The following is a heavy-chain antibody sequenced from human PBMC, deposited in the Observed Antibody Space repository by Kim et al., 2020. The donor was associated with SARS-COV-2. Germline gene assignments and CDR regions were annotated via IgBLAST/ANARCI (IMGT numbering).Heavy chain of an antibody. CDR3: ARDRLNDGSAYYDY. V-gene: IGHV1-3*01. Sequence: SQNFQGRFTISRDTSANTAYMELSSLRAEDTAVYYCARDRLNDGSAYYDYWGQETLVTVSS. J-gene: IGHJ4*02. D-gene: IGHD3-22*01.